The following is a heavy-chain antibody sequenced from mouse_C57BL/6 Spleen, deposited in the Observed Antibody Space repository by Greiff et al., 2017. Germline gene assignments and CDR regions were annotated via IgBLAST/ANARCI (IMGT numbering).Heavy chain of an antibody. CDR3: ARDYDGYFDV. CDR2: IYPGDGDT. J-gene: IGHJ1*03. D-gene: IGHD2-4*01. Sequence: QVQLQQSGPELVKPGASVKISCKASGYAFSSSWMNWVKQRPGKGLEWIGRIYPGDGDTNYNGKFKGKDTLTADKSSSTAYMQLSSLTSEDSAVYFCARDYDGYFDVWGTGTTVTVSS. V-gene: IGHV1-82*01. CDR1: GYAFSSSW.